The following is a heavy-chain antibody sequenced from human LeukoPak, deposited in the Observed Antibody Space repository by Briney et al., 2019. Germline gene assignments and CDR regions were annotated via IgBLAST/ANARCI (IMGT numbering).Heavy chain of an antibody. CDR2: IYTSGST. CDR1: GGSISSGSYY. Sequence: SETLSLTCTVSGGSISSGSYYWSWIRQPAGKGLEWIGRIYTSGSTNYNPSLKSRVTISVDTSKNQFSLKLSSVTAADTAVYYCARAEYDFWSGEIDYWGQGTLVTVSS. CDR3: ARAEYDFWSGEIDY. D-gene: IGHD3-3*01. V-gene: IGHV4-61*02. J-gene: IGHJ4*02.